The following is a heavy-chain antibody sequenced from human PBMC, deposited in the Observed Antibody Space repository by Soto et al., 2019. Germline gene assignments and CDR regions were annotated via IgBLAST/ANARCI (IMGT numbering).Heavy chain of an antibody. CDR3: ARDRDYYGSGSSPFDY. V-gene: IGHV1-18*04. CDR1: GYTFTSYG. D-gene: IGHD3-10*01. J-gene: IGHJ4*02. CDR2: ISAYNGNT. Sequence: QVQLVQSGAEVKKPGASVKVSCKASGYTFTSYGISWVRQAPGQGLEWMGWISAYNGNTNYAQKLQGRVTMTTDTSTSTSYMELRSLRSDDTAVYYCARDRDYYGSGSSPFDYWGQGTLVTVSS.